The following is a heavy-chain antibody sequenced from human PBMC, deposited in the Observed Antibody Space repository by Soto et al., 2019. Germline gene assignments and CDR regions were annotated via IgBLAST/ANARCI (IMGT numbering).Heavy chain of an antibody. CDR1: GDTFSFYT. D-gene: IGHD3-10*01. CDR2: VNPILAMS. V-gene: IGHV1-69*02. Sequence: QVQLVQSGAEVKKPGSSVKVSCKASGDTFSFYTLNWVRQAPVQGSKWVGRVNPILAMSSSSHKFQGKVSMFADESTGTAYMALRSMRSDDTAVYYCATAYGSGSSPFDYWGQGTLVTVSS. CDR3: ATAYGSGSSPFDY. J-gene: IGHJ4*02.